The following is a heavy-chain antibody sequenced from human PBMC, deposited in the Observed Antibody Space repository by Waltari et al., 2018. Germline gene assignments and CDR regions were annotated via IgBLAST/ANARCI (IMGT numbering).Heavy chain of an antibody. D-gene: IGHD1-7*01. CDR3: AREYNWNYGLDY. CDR2: INTSGRT. CDR1: GGSISSYY. J-gene: IGHJ4*02. V-gene: IGHV4-4*07. Sequence: HVQLQESGPGLVKTSETLSLTCTVSGGSISSYYWRWSGRPAGKGVEWIGGINTSGRTNYNPSPKSRVTMSVDTSKNQFSLKLSSVTAADTAVYYCAREYNWNYGLDYWGQGTLVTVSS.